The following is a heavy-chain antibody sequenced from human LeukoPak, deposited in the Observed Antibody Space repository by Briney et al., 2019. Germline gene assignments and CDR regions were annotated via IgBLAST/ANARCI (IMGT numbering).Heavy chain of an antibody. V-gene: IGHV3-11*01. J-gene: IGHJ4*02. Sequence: PGGSLRLSCTASGFTFNAYYMNWIRQAPGKGLEWVSFISSSGRIIYYADSVKGRFTISRDNAKNSLYLQMNSLRAEDTAVYYCARERYDTSGYFYDGYWGQGTLVTVSS. CDR1: GFTFNAYY. D-gene: IGHD3-22*01. CDR3: ARERYDTSGYFYDGY. CDR2: ISSSGRII.